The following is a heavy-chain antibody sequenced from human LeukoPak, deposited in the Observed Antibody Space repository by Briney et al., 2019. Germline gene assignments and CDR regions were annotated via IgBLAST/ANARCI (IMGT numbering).Heavy chain of an antibody. CDR2: IYWDGDK. Sequence: SGPTLVNPTQTLTLTCTFSRFSLSTSGVGVGWIRQPPGKALEWLALIYWDGDKRYSPSLKSRLTITKDTSKDQVVLTMTNMDPVDTATYFCAHKAGVGAHLDYWGQGTVVTVSS. D-gene: IGHD2-15*01. J-gene: IGHJ4*02. CDR3: AHKAGVGAHLDY. CDR1: RFSLSTSGVG. V-gene: IGHV2-5*02.